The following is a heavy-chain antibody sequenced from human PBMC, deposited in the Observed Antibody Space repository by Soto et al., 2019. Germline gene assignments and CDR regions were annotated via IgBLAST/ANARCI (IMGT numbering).Heavy chain of an antibody. CDR3: ARGLHISMVRGVPSRHFMAV. D-gene: IGHD3-10*01. Sequence: ASVKVSCKASGYIFTNYYIHWVRQAPGQGLEWMGVINPSGDSTTYGQRFQGRVTMTRDTSTSTVHMELSSLRSEDTAVYYCARGLHISMVRGVPSRHFMAVWGQGTTVPVSS. CDR1: GYIFTNYY. J-gene: IGHJ6*02. CDR2: INPSGDST. V-gene: IGHV1-46*01.